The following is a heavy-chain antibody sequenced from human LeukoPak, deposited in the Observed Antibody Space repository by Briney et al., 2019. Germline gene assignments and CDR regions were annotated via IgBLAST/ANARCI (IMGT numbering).Heavy chain of an antibody. V-gene: IGHV1-69*05. CDR3: ARVGRPESFQVYYFDY. CDR2: IIPIFGTA. Sequence: SVKVSCKASGGTFSSYAISWVRQAPGQGLEWMGGIIPIFGTANYAQKFQGRVTITTDESTSTAYMELNSLRAEDTAAYYCARVGRPESFQVYYFDYWGQGTLVTVSS. CDR1: GGTFSSYA. J-gene: IGHJ4*02. D-gene: IGHD1-1*01.